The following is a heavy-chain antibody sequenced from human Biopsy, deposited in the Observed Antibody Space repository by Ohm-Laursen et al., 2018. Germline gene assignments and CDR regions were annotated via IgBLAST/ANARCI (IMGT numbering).Heavy chain of an antibody. D-gene: IGHD4-17*01. Sequence: TLSLTCTVSGGFISSSSYYWGWIRQPPGKGLEWIGSISYTGSTHDNPSLTSRVTISVDTSKNQFSLKLYSLTAADTAVYYCARHEVHGDLRMDYWGQGTLVTVSS. V-gene: IGHV4-39*01. CDR3: ARHEVHGDLRMDY. CDR2: ISYTGST. J-gene: IGHJ4*02. CDR1: GGFISSSSYY.